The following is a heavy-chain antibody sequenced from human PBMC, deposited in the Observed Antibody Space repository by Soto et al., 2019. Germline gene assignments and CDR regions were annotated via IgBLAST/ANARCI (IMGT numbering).Heavy chain of an antibody. CDR3: AKSGYDFWSGYRGEGWFDP. Sequence: QVQLVESGGGVVQPGRSLRLSCAASGFTFSSYGMHWVRQAPGKGLEWVAVISYDGSNKYYADSVKGRFTISRDNSKNTRYLQMNSLRAEDTAVYYCAKSGYDFWSGYRGEGWFDPWGQGTLVTVSS. CDR2: ISYDGSNK. J-gene: IGHJ5*02. D-gene: IGHD3-3*01. V-gene: IGHV3-30*18. CDR1: GFTFSSYG.